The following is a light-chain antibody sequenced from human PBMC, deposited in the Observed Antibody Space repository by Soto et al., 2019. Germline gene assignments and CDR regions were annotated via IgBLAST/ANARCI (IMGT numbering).Light chain of an antibody. CDR3: AAWDDSLNGPGV. J-gene: IGLJ2*01. CDR2: SNN. V-gene: IGLV1-44*01. CDR1: SSNIGSNT. Sequence: QSVLTQPPSASGTPGQRVTISCSGSSSNIGSNTVNWYQQLPGTAPKLLIYSNNQRPSGVPDRFSGSKSGTSASLAISALQPEDEADYYCAAWDDSLNGPGVFGGGTKLTVL.